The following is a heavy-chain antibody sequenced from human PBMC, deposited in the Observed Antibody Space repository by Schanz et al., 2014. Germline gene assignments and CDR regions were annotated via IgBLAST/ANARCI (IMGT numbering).Heavy chain of an antibody. CDR2: MNPTTGNR. CDR3: AIHCRHRAP. CDR1: GYSFTTYD. Sequence: QVQLVQSGAEVKKPGASVRVSCKASGYSFTTYDVNWVRQATGQGLEWMGWMNPTTGNRGYAQNFRGRVTMTRATSLKYVYLESPRLKFEDVDLYSCAIHCRHRAPWGQGTLXAVSS. D-gene: IGHD2-21*02. V-gene: IGHV1-8*01. J-gene: IGHJ4*02.